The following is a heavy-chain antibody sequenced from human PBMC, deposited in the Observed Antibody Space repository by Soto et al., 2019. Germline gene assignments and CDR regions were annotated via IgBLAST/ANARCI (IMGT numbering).Heavy chain of an antibody. CDR2: IRSKAYGGTT. CDR1: GFTFGDYA. CDR3: TRVQFYIISSAYYYNGIDF. V-gene: IGHV3-49*03. D-gene: IGHD6-6*01. J-gene: IGHJ6*02. Sequence: GSLRLSCTASGFTFGDYAMSWFRQAPGKGLEWVGFIRSKAYGGTTEYAASVKGRFTISRDDSKSIAYLQMNSLKTEDTAVYYCTRVQFYIISSAYYYNGIDFWAHWT.